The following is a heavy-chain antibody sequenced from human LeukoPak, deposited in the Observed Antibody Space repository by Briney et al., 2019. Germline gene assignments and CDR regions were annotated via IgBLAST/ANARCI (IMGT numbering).Heavy chain of an antibody. D-gene: IGHD3-9*01. J-gene: IGHJ6*03. CDR3: ARGATYYDIFYYYYMDV. Sequence: GGSLRLSCAASGFTFSSYAMHWVRQAPGKGLVGVAVISYDGSNKYYADSVKGRFTISRDNSKNTLYLQMNSLRAEDTAVYYCARGATYYDIFYYYYMDVWGKGTTVTVSS. V-gene: IGHV3-30*01. CDR1: GFTFSSYA. CDR2: ISYDGSNK.